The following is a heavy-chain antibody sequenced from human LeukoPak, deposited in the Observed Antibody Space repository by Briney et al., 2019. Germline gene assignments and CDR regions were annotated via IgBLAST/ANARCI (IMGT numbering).Heavy chain of an antibody. V-gene: IGHV1-46*01. CDR1: GYTFTSYY. CDR3: ARLYGGNSDFDY. D-gene: IGHD4-23*01. Sequence: ASVKVSCKASGYTFTSYYMHWVRQAPGQGLEWIGIINPSGGSASYAQKFQGRVTMTRDMSTSTVYMELSSLRSEDTAVYYCARLYGGNSDFDYWGQGTLVTVSS. J-gene: IGHJ4*02. CDR2: INPSGGSA.